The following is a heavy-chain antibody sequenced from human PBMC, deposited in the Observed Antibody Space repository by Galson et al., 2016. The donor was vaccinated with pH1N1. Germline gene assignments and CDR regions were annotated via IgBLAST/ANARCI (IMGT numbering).Heavy chain of an antibody. D-gene: IGHD4-17*01. V-gene: IGHV1-69*05. J-gene: IGHJ4*02. CDR2: IIPIFGTA. CDR1: GGTFSSYT. Sequence: SVKVSCKASGGTFSSYTINWVRQAPGQGLEWMGGIIPIFGTANYAQKFQGRVTITTDESASTVYMEVSSLRSEDTAVYYCATAVTWYFDYWGQGTVGTVFS. CDR3: ATAVTWYFDY.